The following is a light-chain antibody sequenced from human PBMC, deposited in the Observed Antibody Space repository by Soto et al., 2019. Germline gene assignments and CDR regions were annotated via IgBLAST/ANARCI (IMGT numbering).Light chain of an antibody. CDR3: QQYNSYSWT. V-gene: IGKV1-5*03. Sequence: DILMTQSPSTLSASVGDRVTITCRASQSISSWLAWYQQKPGKAPKLLIHKASSLESGVPSRFSGSGSGTEFTITISSLQPDDFATYYCQQYNSYSWTFGQGTKVEIK. CDR1: QSISSW. J-gene: IGKJ1*01. CDR2: KAS.